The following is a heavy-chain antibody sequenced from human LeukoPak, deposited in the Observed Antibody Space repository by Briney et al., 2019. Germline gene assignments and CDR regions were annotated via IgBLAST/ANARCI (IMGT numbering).Heavy chain of an antibody. Sequence: PGGSRRLSCAASGFTFSAYGMHWVRQAPGKGLEWVAVIWYDGNNKYYAASVKGRFTISRDNSKNTLYLQMNSLRAEDTAVYYCARDGGDTVTSPFDYWGQGTLVTVSS. CDR1: GFTFSAYG. CDR2: IWYDGNNK. CDR3: ARDGGDTVTSPFDY. D-gene: IGHD4-17*01. V-gene: IGHV3-33*01. J-gene: IGHJ4*02.